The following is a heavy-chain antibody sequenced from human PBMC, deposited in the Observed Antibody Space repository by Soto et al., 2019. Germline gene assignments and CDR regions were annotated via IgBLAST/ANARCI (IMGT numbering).Heavy chain of an antibody. V-gene: IGHV1-69*08. D-gene: IGHD4-17*01. J-gene: IGHJ4*02. CDR2: IAPMIGIA. Sequence: QVQLVQSGAEVREPGSSVKVSCKTSGGTLTDYIISWVRQAPGQGLEWMGRIAPMIGIADYERKFQGRVTITTDRSTNTAYVEVSSMRPEDTAIYYCAKDRSDYGDFVFDTWGRGTLVTVSS. CDR1: GGTLTDYI. CDR3: AKDRSDYGDFVFDT.